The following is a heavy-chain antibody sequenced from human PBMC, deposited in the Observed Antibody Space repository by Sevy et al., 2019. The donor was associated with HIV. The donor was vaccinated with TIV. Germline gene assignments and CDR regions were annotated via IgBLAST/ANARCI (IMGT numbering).Heavy chain of an antibody. V-gene: IGHV4-34*01. CDR1: GGSFSGYY. CDR2: INHSGST. D-gene: IGHD6-6*01. J-gene: IGHJ6*02. Sequence: ETLSLTCAVYGGSFSGYYWSWIRQPPGKGLEWIGEINHSGSTNYNPSLKSRVTISVDTSKNQFSLKLSSVTAADTAVYYCARAAARPRGDYYGMDVWGQGTTVTVSS. CDR3: ARAAARPRGDYYGMDV.